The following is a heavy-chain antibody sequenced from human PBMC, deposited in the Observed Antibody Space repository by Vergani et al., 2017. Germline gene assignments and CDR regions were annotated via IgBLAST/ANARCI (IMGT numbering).Heavy chain of an antibody. J-gene: IGHJ6*03. CDR1: GGTFSSYA. D-gene: IGHD3-3*01. V-gene: IGHV1-69*01. CDR3: ARETTIFGVVISMDV. CDR2: IIPIFGTA. Sequence: QVQLVQSGAEVKKPGSSVKVSCKASGGTFSSYAISWVRQAPGQGLEWMGGIIPIFGTANHAQKFQGRVTITADESTSTAYMELSSLTSDDTAVYYCARETTIFGVVISMDVWGKGTTVTVSS.